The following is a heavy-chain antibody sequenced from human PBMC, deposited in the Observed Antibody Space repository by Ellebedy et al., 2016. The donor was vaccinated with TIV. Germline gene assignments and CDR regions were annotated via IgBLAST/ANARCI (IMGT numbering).Heavy chain of an antibody. CDR3: ARAGGWLSPLDY. J-gene: IGHJ4*02. CDR2: IIPIFGTA. Sequence: AASVKVSCKASGGTFSSYAISWVRQAPGQGLEWMGGIIPIFGTANYAQKFQGRVTITADESTSTAYMELSSLRSEDTAVYYCARAGGWLSPLDYWGQGTLVTVSS. V-gene: IGHV1-69*13. D-gene: IGHD5-12*01. CDR1: GGTFSSYA.